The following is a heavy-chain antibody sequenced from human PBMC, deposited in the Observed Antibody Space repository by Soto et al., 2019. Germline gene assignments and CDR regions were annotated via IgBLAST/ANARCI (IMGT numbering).Heavy chain of an antibody. V-gene: IGHV3-11*01. CDR3: ARRLSGYSSSDWFDP. J-gene: IGHJ5*02. CDR1: GFTFIDYY. CDR2: ISPSGSTI. Sequence: PWGSLRLSCAVSGFTFIDYYMSWIRQVPGKGLEWLSYISPSGSTIYYADSVKGRFTISRDNTKNSLYLHMNSLRAEDTAVYYCARRLSGYSSSDWFDPWGQGTLVTVSS. D-gene: IGHD5-18*01.